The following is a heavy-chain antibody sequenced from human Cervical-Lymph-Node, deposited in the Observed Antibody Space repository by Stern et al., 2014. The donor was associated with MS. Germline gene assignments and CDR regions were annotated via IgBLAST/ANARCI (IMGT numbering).Heavy chain of an antibody. V-gene: IGHV3-48*01. CDR3: ARAKQDTAMVLYYFDY. CDR1: GFPFSTYS. D-gene: IGHD5-18*01. J-gene: IGHJ4*02. Sequence: EVQLVESGGGLVQPGGSLRLSCAASGFPFSTYSMNWVRPAPGKGLEWVSYIPSTGGTIFYADSVKGRFTITRDNAKNSLYLQMNSLRAEDTAVYYCARAKQDTAMVLYYFDYWGQGTLVTVSS. CDR2: IPSTGGTI.